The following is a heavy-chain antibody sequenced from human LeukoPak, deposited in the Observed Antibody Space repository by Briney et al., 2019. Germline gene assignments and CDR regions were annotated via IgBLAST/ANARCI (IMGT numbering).Heavy chain of an antibody. V-gene: IGHV4-30-4*08. CDR3: GRGLRYSESYVVEY. CDR2: IYYTAGS. Sequence: PSETLSLTCTVSGGSVTADNYFWSWTRQPPGEGLEWIGYIYYTAGSYYNPSLKSRVTMSIDASTNQFSLKLNSVTAADTAVHHCGRGLRYSESYVVEYWGLGTLVTVSS. D-gene: IGHD1-26*01. CDR1: GGSVTADNYF. J-gene: IGHJ4*02.